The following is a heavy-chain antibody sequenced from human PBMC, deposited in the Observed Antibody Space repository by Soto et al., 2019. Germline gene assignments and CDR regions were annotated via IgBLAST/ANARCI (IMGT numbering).Heavy chain of an antibody. Sequence: QVQLVESGGGVVQPGRSLRLSCAASGFTFSSYGMHWVRQAPGKGLEWVAVISYDGSNKYYADSVKGRFTISRDNSKNTLYLQMNSLRAEDTAVYYCAKEYCGGDCYLWWFDPWGQGTLVTVSS. J-gene: IGHJ5*02. V-gene: IGHV3-30*18. CDR1: GFTFSSYG. CDR3: AKEYCGGDCYLWWFDP. D-gene: IGHD2-21*02. CDR2: ISYDGSNK.